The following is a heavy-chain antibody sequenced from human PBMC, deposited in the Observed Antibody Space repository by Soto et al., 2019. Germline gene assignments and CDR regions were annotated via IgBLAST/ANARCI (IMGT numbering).Heavy chain of an antibody. CDR3: AREFRTGFDY. V-gene: IGHV3-7*01. J-gene: IGHJ4*02. Sequence: PGGSLRLSCAASGFTFSSYWMSWVSQAPGKGLEWVANIKEDGNEKYYVDSVKGRFTISRDNAKNSLYLQMNSLRAEDTAVYYCAREFRTGFDYWGQGTLVTVSS. D-gene: IGHD3-9*01. CDR2: IKEDGNEK. CDR1: GFTFSSYW.